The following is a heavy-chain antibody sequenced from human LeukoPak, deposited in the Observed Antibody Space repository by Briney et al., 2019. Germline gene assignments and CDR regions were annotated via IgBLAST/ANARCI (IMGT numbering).Heavy chain of an antibody. Sequence: SETLSLTCTVSGGSIRSSSYYWGWIRQPPGKGLEWIGSIYYSGSTYYNASLKSRGTISVDTSKNQFSLEPNSVTAADMAVYFCARQVVAVAGTGYFDYWGQGTLVTVSS. CDR2: IYYSGST. V-gene: IGHV4-39*01. CDR3: ARQVVAVAGTGYFDY. J-gene: IGHJ4*02. CDR1: GGSIRSSSYY. D-gene: IGHD6-19*01.